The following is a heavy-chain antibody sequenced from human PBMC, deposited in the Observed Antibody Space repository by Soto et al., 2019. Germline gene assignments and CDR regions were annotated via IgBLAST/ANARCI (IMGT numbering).Heavy chain of an antibody. CDR1: GFTYTNYA. Sequence: EVRLLESGGGLVQPGGSLRLSYAASGFTYTNYAMTWVRQTPGKGLEWVSTISTSGGNRYYADSVKGRFTISRDNSENTVYLQMNSLRVDDTALYYCAKERAARGIDYWGPGTLVTVSS. V-gene: IGHV3-23*01. J-gene: IGHJ4*02. CDR2: ISTSGGNR. D-gene: IGHD6-6*01. CDR3: AKERAARGIDY.